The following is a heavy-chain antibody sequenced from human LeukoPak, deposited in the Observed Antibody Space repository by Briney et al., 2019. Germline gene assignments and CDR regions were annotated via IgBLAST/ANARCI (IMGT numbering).Heavy chain of an antibody. Sequence: SETLSLTCTVSGGSISSYYWSWIRQPPGKGLEGIGYIYYSGSTNYNPSLKSRVTISVDTSKNQFSLKLSSVTAADTAVYYCARDSSSWYDGYGMDVWGQGTTVTVSS. J-gene: IGHJ6*02. CDR3: ARDSSSWYDGYGMDV. V-gene: IGHV4-59*01. CDR2: IYYSGST. D-gene: IGHD6-13*01. CDR1: GGSISSYY.